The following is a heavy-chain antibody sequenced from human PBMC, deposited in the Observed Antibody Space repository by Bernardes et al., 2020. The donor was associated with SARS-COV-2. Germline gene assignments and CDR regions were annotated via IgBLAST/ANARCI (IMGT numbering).Heavy chain of an antibody. V-gene: IGHV1-24*01. CDR3: ATDQRYYDILTGRTYYYGMDV. J-gene: IGHJ6*04. CDR2: FDPEDGET. CDR1: GYTLTELS. Sequence: ASVKVSCKVSGYTLTELSMHWVRQAPGKGLEWMGGFDPEDGETIYAQKFQGRVTMTEDTSTDTAYMELSSLRAEDTAVYYCATDQRYYDILTGRTYYYGMDVSGKVTTVTVST. D-gene: IGHD3-9*01.